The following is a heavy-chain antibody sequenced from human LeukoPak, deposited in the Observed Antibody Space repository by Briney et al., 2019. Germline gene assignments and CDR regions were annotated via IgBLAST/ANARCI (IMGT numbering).Heavy chain of an antibody. J-gene: IGHJ4*02. CDR1: GFTFSSYA. V-gene: IGHV3-64*01. CDR3: ARESPYGDSPYFDY. CDR2: ISSNGGST. D-gene: IGHD4-17*01. Sequence: GGSLRLSCAASGFTFSSYAMHWVRQAPGRGLEYVSAISSNGGSTYYANSVKGRFTISRDNSKNTLYLQMGSLRAEDMAVYYCARESPYGDSPYFDYWGQGTLVTVSS.